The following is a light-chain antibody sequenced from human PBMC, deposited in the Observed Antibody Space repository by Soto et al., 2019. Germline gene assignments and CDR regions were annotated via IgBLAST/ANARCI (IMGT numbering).Light chain of an antibody. CDR3: QQYNNWPPLT. J-gene: IGKJ4*01. V-gene: IGKV3-15*01. CDR1: QSIRSN. Sequence: EIVMTQSPATLSVSPGERAILSCRTSQSIRSNYFAWYQQKPGQPPRLLIYGVSTRATGIPARFSGSGSGTEFTLTISSLQSEDFAVYYCQQYNNWPPLTFGGGTKVEIK. CDR2: GVS.